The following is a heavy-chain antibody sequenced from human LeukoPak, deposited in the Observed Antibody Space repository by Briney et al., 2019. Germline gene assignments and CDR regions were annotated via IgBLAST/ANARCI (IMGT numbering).Heavy chain of an antibody. CDR1: GYTFTSYD. CDR3: ARVGPHDFWSGYYLGKATYYFDY. D-gene: IGHD3-3*01. J-gene: IGHJ4*02. Sequence: ASVKVSCKASGYTFTSYDINWVRQATGQGLEWMGWMNPNSGNTGYAQKFQGRVTITRNTSISTAYMELSSLRSEDTAVYHCARVGPHDFWSGYYLGKATYYFDYWGQGTLVTVSS. CDR2: MNPNSGNT. V-gene: IGHV1-8*03.